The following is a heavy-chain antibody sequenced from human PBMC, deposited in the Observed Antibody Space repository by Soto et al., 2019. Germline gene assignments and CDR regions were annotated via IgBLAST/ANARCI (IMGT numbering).Heavy chain of an antibody. CDR1: GYTFTSYY. V-gene: IGHV1-46*01. Sequence: QVQLVQSGAEVTKPGASVKVSCKASGYTFTSYYMHWVRQAPGQGLEWMGIINPSGGSTSYAQKFQSRVTMNRDTSTSTVYMELSSLRSEDTAVYYCAIKPGIAVAGGLDPWGQGTLVTVSS. CDR2: INPSGGST. CDR3: AIKPGIAVAGGLDP. J-gene: IGHJ5*02. D-gene: IGHD6-19*01.